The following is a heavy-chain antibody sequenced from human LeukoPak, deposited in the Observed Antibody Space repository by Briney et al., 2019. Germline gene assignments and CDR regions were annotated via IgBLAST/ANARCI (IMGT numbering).Heavy chain of an antibody. Sequence: PSETLSLTCTVSGGSISSYYWSWIRQPAGKGLEWIGRIYTSGSTNYNPSLKSRVTMSVDTSKNQFSLKLSSVTAADTAVYYCAATWLRRGTYYFDYWGQGTLVTVSS. CDR1: GGSISSYY. CDR2: IYTSGST. V-gene: IGHV4-4*07. J-gene: IGHJ4*02. CDR3: AATWLRRGTYYFDY. D-gene: IGHD5-12*01.